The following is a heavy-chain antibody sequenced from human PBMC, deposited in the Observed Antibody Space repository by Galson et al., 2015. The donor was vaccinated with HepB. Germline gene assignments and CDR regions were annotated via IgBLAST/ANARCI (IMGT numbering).Heavy chain of an antibody. V-gene: IGHV3-7*03. D-gene: IGHD2-21*01. J-gene: IGHJ4*02. CDR3: AGDRLHGGAPTLDY. CDR2: IKQDGSEQ. CDR1: GCRFSNYW. Sequence: SLRLSCAVSGCRFSNYWMTWVRQAPGKGLEWVANIKQDGSEQYYVASVKGRFTISRDNAKNSLYLQMNSVRAEDTAVYYCAGDRLHGGAPTLDYWGQGTLVTVSS.